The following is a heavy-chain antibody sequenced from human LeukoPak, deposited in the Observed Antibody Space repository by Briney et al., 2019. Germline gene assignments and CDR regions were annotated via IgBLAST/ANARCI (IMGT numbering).Heavy chain of an antibody. CDR2: IYHSGRS. CDR1: GYSISSGHY. J-gene: IGHJ6*03. Sequence: SETLSLTCAVSGYSISSGHYWVWIRQPPGNGLEYIGNIYHSGRSHYNPSLKSRVTISVDTSNNQFSLKLSSVTAADTAVYYCARAKNPYYYYYYLDFWGRGPTVTVFS. CDR3: ARAKNPYYYYYYLDF. V-gene: IGHV4-38-2*01.